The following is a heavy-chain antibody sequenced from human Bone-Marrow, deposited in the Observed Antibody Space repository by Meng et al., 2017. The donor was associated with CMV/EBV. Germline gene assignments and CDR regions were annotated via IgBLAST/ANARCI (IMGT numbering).Heavy chain of an antibody. CDR1: GFPFSSYA. Sequence: ASGFPFSSYAMSWVRQTPGRGLEWVSGITGSGGSTYYADSVKGRFTISRDNSKNTLYLQMNSLRAEDTAVYYCAKSSYYDSSGWFDYWGQGTLVTVSS. J-gene: IGHJ4*02. D-gene: IGHD3-22*01. CDR2: ITGSGGST. V-gene: IGHV3-23*01. CDR3: AKSSYYDSSGWFDY.